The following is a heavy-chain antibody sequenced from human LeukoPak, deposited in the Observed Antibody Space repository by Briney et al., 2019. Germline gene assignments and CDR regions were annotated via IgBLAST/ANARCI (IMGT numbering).Heavy chain of an antibody. J-gene: IGHJ4*02. CDR2: INHSGST. CDR1: GGSFSGYY. V-gene: IGHV4-34*01. Sequence: SETLSLTCAVYGGSFSGYYWSWIRQPPGKGLEWIGEINHSGSTNYNPSLKSRVTISVDTSKNQFSLKLSSVTAADTAVYYCARLNYYGSGSHGDYWGQGTLVTVSS. CDR3: ARLNYYGSGSHGDY. D-gene: IGHD3-10*01.